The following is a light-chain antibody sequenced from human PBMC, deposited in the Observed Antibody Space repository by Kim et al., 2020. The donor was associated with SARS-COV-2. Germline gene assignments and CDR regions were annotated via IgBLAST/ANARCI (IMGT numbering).Light chain of an antibody. CDR1: DIGGKS. Sequence: SYELTQPPSVSVAPGKTARITCGVNDIGGKSVHWYQQRPGQAPVLVIYYDSDRPSGIPERFSGSKSGNTATLTISRVEVGDVADYYCQVWDSSSDHYVFG. V-gene: IGLV3-21*04. CDR3: QVWDSSSDHYV. J-gene: IGLJ1*01. CDR2: YDS.